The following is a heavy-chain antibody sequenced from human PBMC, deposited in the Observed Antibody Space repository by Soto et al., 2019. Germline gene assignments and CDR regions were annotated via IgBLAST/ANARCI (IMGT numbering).Heavy chain of an antibody. J-gene: IGHJ6*03. Sequence: QVQLVESGGGVVQPGRSLRLSCAASGFTFSSYGMHWVRQAPGKGLEWVAVISYDGSNKYYADSVKGRFTISRDNSKNTLYLQINSLRAEDTAVYYCAKDGVVATIIPYYYYYYMDVWGKGTTVTVSS. CDR1: GFTFSSYG. CDR2: ISYDGSNK. CDR3: AKDGVVATIIPYYYYYYMDV. V-gene: IGHV3-30*18. D-gene: IGHD5-12*01.